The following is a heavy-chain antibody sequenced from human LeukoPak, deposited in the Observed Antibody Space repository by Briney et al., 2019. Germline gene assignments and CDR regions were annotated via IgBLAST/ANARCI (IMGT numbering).Heavy chain of an antibody. Sequence: SVKVSCKASGGTFSSYTISWVRQAPGQGLEWMGRIVAIIGIANYAQKLQGRVTITTDTSTSTAYMELSSLRSEDTAVYYCAIVTEWVLLRFEYCGEGALVTVSS. CDR1: GGTFSSYT. V-gene: IGHV1-69*02. J-gene: IGHJ4*02. D-gene: IGHD1-26*01. CDR3: AIVTEWVLLRFEY. CDR2: IVAIIGIA.